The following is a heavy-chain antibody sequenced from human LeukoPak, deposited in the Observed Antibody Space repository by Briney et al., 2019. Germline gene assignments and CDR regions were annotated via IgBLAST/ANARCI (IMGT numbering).Heavy chain of an antibody. V-gene: IGHV4-38-2*01. Sequence: SETLSLTCAVSGSSISSGYYWGWIRQPPGKGLEWIGSIYHSGSTYYNPSLKSRVTISVDTSKNQFSLKLSSVTAADTAVYYCARKGYSSGWYNWFDPWGQGTLVTVSS. CDR3: ARKGYSSGWYNWFDP. CDR1: GSSISSGYY. CDR2: IYHSGST. D-gene: IGHD6-19*01. J-gene: IGHJ5*02.